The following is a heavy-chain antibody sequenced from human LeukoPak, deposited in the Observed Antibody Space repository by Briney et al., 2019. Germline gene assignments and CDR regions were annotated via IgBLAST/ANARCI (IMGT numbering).Heavy chain of an antibody. V-gene: IGHV1-69*13. Sequence: SVKVSCKASGGTFSSYAVSWVRQAPGQGLEWMGGIIPIFGTANYAQKFQGRVTITADESTSTAYMELSSLRSEDTAVYYCASPIAAAGTPYYYYGMDVWGQGTTVTVSS. J-gene: IGHJ6*02. CDR3: ASPIAAAGTPYYYYGMDV. CDR2: IIPIFGTA. CDR1: GGTFSSYA. D-gene: IGHD6-13*01.